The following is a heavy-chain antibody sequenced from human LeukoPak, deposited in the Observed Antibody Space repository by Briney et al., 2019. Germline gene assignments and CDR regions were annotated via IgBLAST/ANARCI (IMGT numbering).Heavy chain of an antibody. CDR1: GYSISSGYY. J-gene: IGHJ4*02. CDR2: IYHIGST. D-gene: IGHD3-10*01. V-gene: IGHV4-38-2*01. Sequence: SETLSLTCAVSGYSISSGYYWGWIRQPPGKGLEWIGSIYHIGSTYYNPSLKSRVTISVDTSKNQFSLKLSSVTAADTAVYYCHGLSMVRGVIQDYWGQGTLVTVSS. CDR3: HGLSMVRGVIQDY.